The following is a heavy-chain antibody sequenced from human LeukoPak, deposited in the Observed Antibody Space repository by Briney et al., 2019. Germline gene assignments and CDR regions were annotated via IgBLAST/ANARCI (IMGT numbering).Heavy chain of an antibody. J-gene: IGHJ4*02. CDR3: ARFYYDTSGYCFDY. Sequence: SETLSLTCSVSGGSISDYYWHWIRQPAGKGLEWIGRVYSTGSTDYNPSLKSRVTMSVDTSKNQFSLKLSSVSAADAAVYYCARFYYDTSGYCFDYWGQGTLVTVSS. CDR2: VYSTGST. D-gene: IGHD3-22*01. V-gene: IGHV4-4*07. CDR1: GGSISDYY.